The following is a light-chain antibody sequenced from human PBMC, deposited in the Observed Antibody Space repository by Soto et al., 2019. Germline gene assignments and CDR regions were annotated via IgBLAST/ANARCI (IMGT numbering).Light chain of an antibody. CDR3: QQCARSPLT. J-gene: IGKJ1*01. CDR2: DAS. CDR1: QSVSNNY. V-gene: IGKV3-20*01. Sequence: EIVLTQSPGTLSLSPGERATLSCRASQSVSNNYLAWYQQKPGQAPRLLIADASRRATGIPDRSSGSGSGTDFTLTISRLEPEDFAVYYCQQCARSPLTFGQGTKVEIK.